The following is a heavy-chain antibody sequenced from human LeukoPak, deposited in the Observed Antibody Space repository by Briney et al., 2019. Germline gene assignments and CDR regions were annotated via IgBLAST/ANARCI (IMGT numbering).Heavy chain of an antibody. J-gene: IGHJ5*02. V-gene: IGHV1-69*05. Sequence: ASVKVSCKASGGTFSSYAISWVRQAPGQGLEWMGGIIPIFGTANYAQKFQGRVTITTDESTSTAYMELSSLSSEDTAVYYCARSIAARSSWFDPWGQGTLVTVSS. CDR1: GGTFSSYA. D-gene: IGHD6-6*01. CDR2: IIPIFGTA. CDR3: ARSIAARSSWFDP.